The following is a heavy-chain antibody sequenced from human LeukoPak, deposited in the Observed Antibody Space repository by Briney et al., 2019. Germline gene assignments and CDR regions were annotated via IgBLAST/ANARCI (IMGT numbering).Heavy chain of an antibody. Sequence: PGGSLRLSCSASGLTLNNYWLHWVRQAPGKGLVWVSRISPDGSVRDYADSVKGRLTISRDNAKNTLYLQMNSLRVEDTAMYFCLNHEYGDFYVGGGQGTLVTVSS. J-gene: IGHJ4*02. CDR3: LNHEYGDFYVG. V-gene: IGHV3-74*01. D-gene: IGHD4-17*01. CDR2: ISPDGSVR. CDR1: GLTLNNYW.